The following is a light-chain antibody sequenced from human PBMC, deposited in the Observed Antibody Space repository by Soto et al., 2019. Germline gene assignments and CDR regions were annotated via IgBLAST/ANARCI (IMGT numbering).Light chain of an antibody. V-gene: IGKV1-33*01. CDR1: QDIATY. CDR2: DAS. Sequence: DIQMTQSPSSLSASVGNRVTITCQASQDIATYLNWYQQKPGKAPNLLIYDASNLETGVPSRFSGGGSGTHFTFTISNRQPEDIGTYYCQQYDNDPPTWTFGQGTKVEIE. J-gene: IGKJ1*01. CDR3: QQYDNDPPTWT.